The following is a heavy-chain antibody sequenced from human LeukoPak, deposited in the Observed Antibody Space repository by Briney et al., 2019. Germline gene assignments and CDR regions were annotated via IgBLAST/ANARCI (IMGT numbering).Heavy chain of an antibody. CDR2: IYYRGNT. CDR3: TRLRSGVAGDY. J-gene: IGHJ4*02. CDR1: GGSISNSIYH. D-gene: IGHD6-19*01. V-gene: IGHV4-39*01. Sequence: SETLSLTCTVSGGSISNSIYHWGWIRQPPGKGLEWIGSIYYRGNTYYNPSLKSRVTISVDTSKNQFSLKLSSVTAADTAVYYCTRLRSGVAGDYWGQGTLVTVPS.